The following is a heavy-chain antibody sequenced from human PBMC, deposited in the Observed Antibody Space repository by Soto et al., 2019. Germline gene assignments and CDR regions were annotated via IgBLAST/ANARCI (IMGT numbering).Heavy chain of an antibody. CDR2: IYPGDSDT. J-gene: IGHJ5*02. D-gene: IGHD1-1*01. CDR1: GYTFTDYW. CDR3: ASQKTVIRGPLSSNWFDP. Sequence: PVESLKISCKGDGYTFTDYWIGWVRQMPGKGLELIGLIYPGDSDTRYSPSFQGRVTISADKSISTAFLQWSSLRASDTAMYYCASQKTVIRGPLSSNWFDPWGQGTLVTVSS. V-gene: IGHV5-51*01.